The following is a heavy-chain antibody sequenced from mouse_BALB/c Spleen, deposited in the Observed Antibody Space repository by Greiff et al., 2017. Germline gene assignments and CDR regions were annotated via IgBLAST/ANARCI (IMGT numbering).Heavy chain of an antibody. Sequence: DVHLVESGGGLVQPGGSRKLSCAASGFTFSSFGMHWVRQAPEKGLEWVAYISSGSSTIYYADTVKGRFTISRDNPKNTLFLQMTSLRSEDTAMYYCARSMISAMDYWGQGTSVTVSS. V-gene: IGHV5-17*02. CDR3: ARSMISAMDY. CDR1: GFTFSSFG. D-gene: IGHD2-4*01. CDR2: ISSGSSTI. J-gene: IGHJ4*01.